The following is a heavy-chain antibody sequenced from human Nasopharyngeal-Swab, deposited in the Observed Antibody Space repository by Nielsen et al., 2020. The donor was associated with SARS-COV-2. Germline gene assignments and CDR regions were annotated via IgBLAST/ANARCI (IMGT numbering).Heavy chain of an antibody. CDR3: ARAAEDIVVVPAAMCFDY. J-gene: IGHJ4*02. D-gene: IGHD2-2*01. V-gene: IGHV4-34*01. Sequence: SETLSLTCAVYGGSFSGYYWSWIRQPPGKGLEWIGEINHSGSTNYNPSLKSRVTISVDTSKNQFSLKLSSVTAADTAVYCCARAAEDIVVVPAAMCFDYWGQGTLVTVSS. CDR2: INHSGST. CDR1: GGSFSGYY.